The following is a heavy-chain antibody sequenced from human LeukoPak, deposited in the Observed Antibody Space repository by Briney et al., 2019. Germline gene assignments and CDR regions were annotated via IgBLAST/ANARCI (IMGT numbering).Heavy chain of an antibody. J-gene: IGHJ3*01. CDR1: GGSISSSSYY. CDR3: AKVYSSSSRDAFDV. D-gene: IGHD6-6*01. V-gene: IGHV4-39*06. CDR2: INHSGST. Sequence: SETLSLTCTVSGGSISSSSYYWSWIRQPPGKGLEWIGEINHSGSTNYNVSLESRVTISVDTSKNQFTLKLNSVTAADTAVYYCAKVYSSSSRDAFDVWGPGTMVTVSS.